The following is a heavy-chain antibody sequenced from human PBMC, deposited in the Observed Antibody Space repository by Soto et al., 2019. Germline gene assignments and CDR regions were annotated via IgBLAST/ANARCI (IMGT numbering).Heavy chain of an antibody. CDR1: GFTFSSYA. CDR3: AKGSYDFWSGYFRDYYYGMDV. Sequence: PGGSLRLSCAASGFTFSSYAMSWVRQAPGKGLEWVSAISGSGGSTYYADSVKGRFNISRDNSKNTLYLQMNSLRAEDTVVYYCAKGSYDFWSGYFRDYYYGMDVWGQGTTVTVSS. CDR2: ISGSGGST. J-gene: IGHJ6*02. V-gene: IGHV3-23*01. D-gene: IGHD3-3*01.